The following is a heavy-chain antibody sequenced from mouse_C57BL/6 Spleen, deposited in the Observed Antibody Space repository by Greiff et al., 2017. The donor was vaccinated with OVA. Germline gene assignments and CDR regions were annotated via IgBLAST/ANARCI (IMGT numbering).Heavy chain of an antibody. CDR3: ARMDYSNYFDY. CDR1: GYTFTDYY. J-gene: IGHJ2*01. Sequence: VQLQQSGPELVKPGASVKISCKASGYTFTDYYMNWVKQSHGKSLEWIGDINPNNGGTSYNQKFKGKATLTVDKSSSTAYMELRSLTSEDSAVYYCARMDYSNYFDYWGQGTTLTVSS. V-gene: IGHV1-26*01. D-gene: IGHD2-5*01. CDR2: INPNNGGT.